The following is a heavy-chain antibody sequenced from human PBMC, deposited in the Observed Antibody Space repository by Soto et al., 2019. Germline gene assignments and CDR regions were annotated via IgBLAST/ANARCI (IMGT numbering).Heavy chain of an antibody. CDR1: GGSISSYY. J-gene: IGHJ4*02. CDR3: ARHPEWFREFDY. V-gene: IGHV4-59*08. CDR2: IYYSGST. Sequence: QVQLQESGPGLVKPSETLSLTCTVSGGSISSYYWSWIRQPPGKGLEWIGYIYYSGSTNYNPSLKSRVTISVDTSKTQFSLKLSSVTAADTAVYYCARHPEWFREFDYWGQGTLVTVSS. D-gene: IGHD3-10*01.